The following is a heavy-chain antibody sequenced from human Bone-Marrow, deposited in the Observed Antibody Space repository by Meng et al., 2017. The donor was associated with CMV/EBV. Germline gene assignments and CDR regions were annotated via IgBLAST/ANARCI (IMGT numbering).Heavy chain of an antibody. Sequence: ASVKVSCKASGYTFTSYGISWVRQAPGQGLEWMGWISAYNGNTNYAQKLQGRVTMTTDTSTSTAYMELRSLRSDDPAVYYCARDEKWELLQDYYYGMDVWGQGTTVTVSS. CDR2: ISAYNGNT. CDR3: ARDEKWELLQDYYYGMDV. J-gene: IGHJ6*02. V-gene: IGHV1-18*01. CDR1: GYTFTSYG. D-gene: IGHD1-26*01.